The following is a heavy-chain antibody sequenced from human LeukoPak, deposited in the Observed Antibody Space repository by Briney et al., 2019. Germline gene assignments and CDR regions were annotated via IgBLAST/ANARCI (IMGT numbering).Heavy chain of an antibody. CDR3: AKASRSSGYYSDC. Sequence: GGSLRLSCAASGFTFSSFAMSWVRQAPGKGLEWVSGIGGSGASTYYADSVKGRFTISRDNSKNTLYLQMNSLRAEDTAVYYCAKASRSSGYYSDCWGQGTLVTVSS. CDR2: IGGSGAST. D-gene: IGHD3-22*01. J-gene: IGHJ4*02. V-gene: IGHV3-23*01. CDR1: GFTFSSFA.